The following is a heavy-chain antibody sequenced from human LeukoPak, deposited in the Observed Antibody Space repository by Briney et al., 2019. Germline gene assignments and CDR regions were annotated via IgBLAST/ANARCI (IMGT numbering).Heavy chain of an antibody. V-gene: IGHV1-8*01. J-gene: IGHJ4*02. CDR3: ARSSGGARRYPRLYFDY. Sequence: ASVKVSCRASGYTFTSYDINWVRQATGQGLEWMGWMNPNSGNTGYAQKFQGRVTMTRNTSISTAYMELSSLRSEDTAVYYCARSSGGARRYPRLYFDYWGQGTLVTVSS. CDR2: MNPNSGNT. CDR1: GYTFTSYD. D-gene: IGHD3-16*01.